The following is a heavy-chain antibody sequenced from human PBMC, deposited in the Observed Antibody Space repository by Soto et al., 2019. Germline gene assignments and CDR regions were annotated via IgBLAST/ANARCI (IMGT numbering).Heavy chain of an antibody. CDR1: GFTFSNSV. Sequence: EVQLLESGGGFIQPGGSLGLSCAASGFTFSNSVMAWVRQAPGKGLEWVSAISATGTISFYGDSVKGRFTVSRDNSKDTLYLHMGSLRADDTALYYCAKMAWLGDPPGGDFLGQGTLVTVSS. D-gene: IGHD3-10*01. V-gene: IGHV3-23*01. J-gene: IGHJ4*02. CDR2: ISATGTIS. CDR3: AKMAWLGDPPGGDF.